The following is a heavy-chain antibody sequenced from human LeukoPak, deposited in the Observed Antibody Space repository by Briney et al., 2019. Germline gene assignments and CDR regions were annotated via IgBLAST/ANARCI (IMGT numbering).Heavy chain of an antibody. Sequence: GASVKVSCKASGYTFTSYYMHWVRQAPGQGLEWMGIINPSGGSTSYAQKFQGRVTMTRDTSTSTVYMELSSLRSDDTAVYYCARSRLRSSYYYDSSGPGDAFDIWGQGTMVTVSS. CDR2: INPSGGST. V-gene: IGHV1-46*01. CDR3: ARSRLRSSYYYDSSGPGDAFDI. CDR1: GYTFTSYY. D-gene: IGHD3-22*01. J-gene: IGHJ3*02.